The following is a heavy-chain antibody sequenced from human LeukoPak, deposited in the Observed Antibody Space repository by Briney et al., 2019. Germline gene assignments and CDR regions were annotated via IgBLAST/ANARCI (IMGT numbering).Heavy chain of an antibody. CDR3: ATDGQSSGWYGFDY. Sequence: PGGSLRLSCAASGFTFSSYWMHWVRQAPGKGLVWVSRINSDGSSTSYADSVKGRFTISRDNAKNTLYLQMNSLRGEDTAVYYCATDGQSSGWYGFDYWGQGTPVTVSS. CDR1: GFTFSSYW. V-gene: IGHV3-74*01. J-gene: IGHJ4*02. CDR2: INSDGSST. D-gene: IGHD6-19*01.